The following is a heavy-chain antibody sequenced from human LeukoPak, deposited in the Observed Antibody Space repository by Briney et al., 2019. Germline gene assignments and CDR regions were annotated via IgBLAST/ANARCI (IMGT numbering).Heavy chain of an antibody. CDR1: GGTISSYY. D-gene: IGHD2-15*01. CDR3: ARVALVAATRGYYYGMDG. J-gene: IGHJ6*04. V-gene: IGHV4-59*01. Sequence: SETLTLTCTASGGTISSYYRNWVRQPPGKGLEWVAYIYYGGSTNYNASLKNRVTISVDTSKNQFSLKLSSVTAADTAVYYCARVALVAATRGYYYGMDGWGKGTTVTVSS. CDR2: IYYGGST.